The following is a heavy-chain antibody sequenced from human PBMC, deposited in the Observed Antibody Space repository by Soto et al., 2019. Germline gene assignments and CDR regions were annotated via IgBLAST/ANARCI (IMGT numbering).Heavy chain of an antibody. CDR2: IYYSGST. D-gene: IGHD1-26*01. J-gene: IGHJ4*02. V-gene: IGHV4-30-4*01. Sequence: SETLSLTCTVSGGSISSGDYYWSWIRQPPGKGLEWIGYIYYSGSTYYNPSLKSRVTISVDTSKNQFSLKLSSVTAADTAVYYCARGFGGVGATLDYWGQGTLVTVSS. CDR1: GGSISSGDYY. CDR3: ARGFGGVGATLDY.